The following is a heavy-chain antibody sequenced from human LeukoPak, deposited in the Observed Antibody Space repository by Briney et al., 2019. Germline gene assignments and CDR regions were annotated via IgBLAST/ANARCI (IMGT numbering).Heavy chain of an antibody. CDR1: GGTFSSYS. CDR2: INPIFGSA. Sequence: SVKVSCKASGGTFSSYSIIWVRQAPGQGLEWRGGINPIFGSANYAQKFQGRVAITTDESTSTAYMELSSLTSEDTAVYYCARVPTMVRGDYFFDYWGQGTLVTVSS. D-gene: IGHD3-10*01. J-gene: IGHJ4*02. CDR3: ARVPTMVRGDYFFDY. V-gene: IGHV1-69*05.